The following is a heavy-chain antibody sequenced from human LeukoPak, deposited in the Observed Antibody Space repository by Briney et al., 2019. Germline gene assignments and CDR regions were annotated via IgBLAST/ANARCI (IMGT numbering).Heavy chain of an antibody. CDR1: GFTFSSYS. D-gene: IGHD6-13*01. CDR2: ISSSSSYI. CDR3: ARGIAAAEGVDY. J-gene: IGHJ4*02. V-gene: IGHV3-21*01. Sequence: GGSLRLSCAASGFTFSSYSMNWVRQAPGKGLEWVSSISSSSSYIYYADSVKGRFTISRDNAKNSLYLQMNSLRAEDTAVYYCARGIAAAEGVDYWGQGTLVTVSS.